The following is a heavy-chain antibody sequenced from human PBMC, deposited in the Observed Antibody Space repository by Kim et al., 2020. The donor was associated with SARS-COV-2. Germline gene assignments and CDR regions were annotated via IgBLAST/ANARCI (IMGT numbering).Heavy chain of an antibody. CDR1: GFTLSDYR. J-gene: IGHJ4*02. CDR3: ARDNWGSFDY. Sequence: GGSLRLSCAASGFTLSDYRMDWVRQAPGKGLVWVSRVSGDGSDTGYADFVKGRFTVSRDNAQNMVYLQMNNLRGEDTAIYYCARDNWGSFDYWGQGTLAT. V-gene: IGHV3-74*01. CDR2: VSGDGSDT. D-gene: IGHD3-16*01.